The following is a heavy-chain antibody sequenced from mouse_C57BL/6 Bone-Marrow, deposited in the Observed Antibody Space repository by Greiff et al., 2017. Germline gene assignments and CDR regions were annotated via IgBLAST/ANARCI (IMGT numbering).Heavy chain of an antibody. Sequence: EVKLVESGGGLVQPKGSLKLSCAASGFTFNTYAMHWVRQAPGKGLEWVARISSKSSNYASYYADSVKDRFTISRDASQSMLYLQIHNLKTKVTAMYYCVTVSDDWYFDVWGTGTTVTVSS. D-gene: IGHD3-2*02. J-gene: IGHJ1*03. CDR2: ISSKSSNYAS. CDR1: GFTFNTYA. V-gene: IGHV10-3*01. CDR3: VTVSDDWYFDV.